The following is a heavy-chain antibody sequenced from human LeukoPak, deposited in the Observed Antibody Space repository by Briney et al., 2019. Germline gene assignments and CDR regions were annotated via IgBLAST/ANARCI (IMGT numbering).Heavy chain of an antibody. CDR1: GFTFSSYS. CDR3: ARDAVVLLWFGENKNWFDP. V-gene: IGHV3-21*01. CDR2: ISSSSSYI. Sequence: GGSLRLSCAASGFTFSSYSMNWVRQAPGKGLEWVSSISSSSSYIYYADSVKGRFTISRDNAKNSLYLQMNSLRAEDTAVHYCARDAVVLLWFGENKNWFDPWGQGTLVTVSS. D-gene: IGHD3-10*01. J-gene: IGHJ5*02.